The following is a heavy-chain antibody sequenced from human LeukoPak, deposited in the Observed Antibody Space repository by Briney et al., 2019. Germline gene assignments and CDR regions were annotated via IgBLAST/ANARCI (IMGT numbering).Heavy chain of an antibody. CDR2: IYTSGST. V-gene: IGHV4-4*07. CDR3: ARDILRGNWFDP. J-gene: IGHJ5*02. CDR1: GGSISSYY. Sequence: SETLSLTCTVSGGSISSYYWSWIRQPAGKGLEWIGRIYTSGSTNYNPSLKSRVTLSVDTSKNQFSLKLSSVTAADTAVYYCARDILRGNWFDPWGQGTLVTVSS.